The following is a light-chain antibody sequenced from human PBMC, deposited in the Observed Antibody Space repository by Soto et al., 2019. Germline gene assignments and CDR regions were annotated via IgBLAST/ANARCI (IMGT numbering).Light chain of an antibody. CDR1: QSIPNNF. CDR2: GAS. CDR3: RQYGSSYT. Sequence: ELVLTQFPGTLSLSPGERATLSCRASQSIPNNFLAWYQQKPGQAPRLLIYGASNRVPGIANRFSGSGSGTDFTLTISRLEHEDVAVYYCRQYGSSYTFGQGTKLEIK. V-gene: IGKV3-20*01. J-gene: IGKJ2*01.